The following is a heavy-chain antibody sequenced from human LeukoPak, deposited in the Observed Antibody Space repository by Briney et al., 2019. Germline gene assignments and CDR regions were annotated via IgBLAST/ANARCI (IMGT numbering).Heavy chain of an antibody. Sequence: KPGGPRRLSCAASGFTFSDFYMSWMRQAPGKGLEWVSDISGSGTTVYYADSVKGRFTISRDNTNNSLFLQMNSLRAEDTAVYFCARERFRGSYSPWGRGTLVSVSS. V-gene: IGHV3-11*01. D-gene: IGHD1-26*01. CDR3: ARERFRGSYSP. CDR1: GFTFSDFY. CDR2: ISGSGTTV. J-gene: IGHJ5*02.